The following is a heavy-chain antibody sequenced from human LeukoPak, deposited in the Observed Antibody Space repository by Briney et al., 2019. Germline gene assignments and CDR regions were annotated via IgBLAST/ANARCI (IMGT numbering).Heavy chain of an antibody. J-gene: IGHJ3*02. V-gene: IGHV3-48*03. Sequence: PGGSLRLSCAASGFTFSSYEMNWVRQAPGKGLEWVSYISSSGSTIYYADSVKGRFTISRDNAKNSLYLQMNSLRAEDTAVYYCARDVYSSGWYGSSAFDIWGQGTMVTVSS. D-gene: IGHD6-19*01. CDR1: GFTFSSYE. CDR3: ARDVYSSGWYGSSAFDI. CDR2: ISSSGSTI.